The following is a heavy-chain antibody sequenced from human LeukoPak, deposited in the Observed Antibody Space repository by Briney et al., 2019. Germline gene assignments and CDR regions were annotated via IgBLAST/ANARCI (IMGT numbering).Heavy chain of an antibody. D-gene: IGHD1-26*01. CDR3: ARTPGVGATSFDY. CDR2: IFPADSDT. CDR1: GYSFSNYW. Sequence: GESLKISCKGSGYSFSNYWIAWVRRMPGKGLEWMGIIFPADSDTRYSPSLQGQVTISVDKSINTAYLQWSSLKASDSAMYYCARTPGVGATSFDYWGQGTLVTVSS. J-gene: IGHJ4*02. V-gene: IGHV5-51*01.